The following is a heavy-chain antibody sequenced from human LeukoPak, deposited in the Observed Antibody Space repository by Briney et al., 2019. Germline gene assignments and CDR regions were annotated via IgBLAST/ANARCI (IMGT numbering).Heavy chain of an antibody. CDR2: ISGSGVYT. D-gene: IGHD4-17*01. CDR1: GFTFDSYG. V-gene: IGHV3-23*01. Sequence: PGGSLRLSCAASGFTFDSYGMNWVRQAPGKGLEWVSGISGSGVYTYYADSVKGRFTISRDNSKNTLYLVMNSLRVDDTAVYYCARDRLDDYGDYYFDYWGQGTLVTVSS. CDR3: ARDRLDDYGDYYFDY. J-gene: IGHJ4*02.